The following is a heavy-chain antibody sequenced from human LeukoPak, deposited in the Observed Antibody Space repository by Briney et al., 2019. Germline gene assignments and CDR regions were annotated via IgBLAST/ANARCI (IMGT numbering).Heavy chain of an antibody. D-gene: IGHD2-21*02. V-gene: IGHV4-34*01. J-gene: IGHJ4*02. CDR2: INHSGST. CDR1: GGSFSGYY. Sequence: PSETLSLTCAVYGGSFSGYYWSWIRQPPGKGLEWIGEINHSGSTNYNPSLKSRVTISVDTSKSQFSLKLSSVTAADTAVYYCARGRAVTGFDYWGRGTLVTVSS. CDR3: ARGRAVTGFDY.